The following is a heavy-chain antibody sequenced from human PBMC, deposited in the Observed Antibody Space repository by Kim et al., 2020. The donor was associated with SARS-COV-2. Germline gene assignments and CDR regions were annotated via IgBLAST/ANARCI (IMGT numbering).Heavy chain of an antibody. Sequence: QGRVTMTRDTSTSTVYMELSSLRSEDTAVYYCARGLTYYDFWSGYNTFDYWGQGTLVTVSS. V-gene: IGHV1-46*01. J-gene: IGHJ4*02. D-gene: IGHD3-3*01. CDR3: ARGLTYYDFWSGYNTFDY.